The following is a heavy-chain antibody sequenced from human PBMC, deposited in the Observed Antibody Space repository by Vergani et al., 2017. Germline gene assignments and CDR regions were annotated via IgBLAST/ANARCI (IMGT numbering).Heavy chain of an antibody. J-gene: IGHJ4*02. CDR3: TRGWYYDSIAYWAY. CDR1: GFTFRNSD. V-gene: IGHV3-30*03. D-gene: IGHD3-22*01. CDR2: ISYDGSNK. Sequence: QMQLVESGGGVVQPGRSLRLSCAASGFTFRNSDMHWVRQAPGKGLEWVAVISYDGSNKYYADSVKGRFTISRDNSKNTLYLQMNSLRAEDTAVYYCTRGWYYDSIAYWAYWGQGTLVTVSS.